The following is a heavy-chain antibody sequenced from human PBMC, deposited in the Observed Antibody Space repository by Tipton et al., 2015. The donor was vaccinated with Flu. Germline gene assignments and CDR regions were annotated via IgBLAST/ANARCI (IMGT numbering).Heavy chain of an antibody. CDR1: GGSISSSNYY. J-gene: IGHJ4*02. Sequence: TLSLTCTVSGGSISSSNYYWGWIRQPPGKGLEWIGSINYSGSTYYNPSLKSRVTISVDTSKNQFSLKLSSVTAADTAVYYCARSSYSGSYGGGYFDYWGQGTLVTVSS. D-gene: IGHD1-26*01. V-gene: IGHV4-39*07. CDR3: ARSSYSGSYGGGYFDY. CDR2: INYSGST.